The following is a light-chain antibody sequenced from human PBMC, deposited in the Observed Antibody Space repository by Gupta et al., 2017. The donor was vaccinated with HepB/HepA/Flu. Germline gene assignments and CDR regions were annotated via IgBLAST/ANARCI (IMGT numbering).Light chain of an antibody. CDR3: QQYTTWPLT. J-gene: IGKJ4*01. V-gene: IGKV3-15*01. Sequence: EKVMTQSPATLSVSPGERATLSCRASQSVASYLAWYQQKPGQAPRLLIYDASTRATGVPVRFSGSGSGTEFTLTISSLQSEDSAVYYCQQYTTWPLTFGGGTKVEIK. CDR1: QSVASY. CDR2: DAS.